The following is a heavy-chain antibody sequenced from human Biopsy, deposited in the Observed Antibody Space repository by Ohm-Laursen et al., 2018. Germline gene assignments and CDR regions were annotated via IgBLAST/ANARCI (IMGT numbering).Heavy chain of an antibody. Sequence: TLSLTCTVSGDTTSTYYWNWIRQTPGKGLEWIGYIHYTGHIRINPSLNSRATISVDTSKDQFSLKLSSLTAADTAIYYCARNRVDVVKVTTIGWNFDLWGRGTLVTVS. CDR2: IHYTGHI. J-gene: IGHJ2*01. CDR1: GDTTSTYY. CDR3: ARNRVDVVKVTTIGWNFDL. V-gene: IGHV4-59*08. D-gene: IGHD5-12*01.